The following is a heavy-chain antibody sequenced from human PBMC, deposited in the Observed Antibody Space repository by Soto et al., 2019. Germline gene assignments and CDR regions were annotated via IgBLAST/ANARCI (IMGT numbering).Heavy chain of an antibody. Sequence: QLQLQESGPGLVNPSETLSLTCTVSGGSISSSSYYWGWIRQPPGKGLEWIGSIYYSGSTYYNPSLKSRVTMSVDASKNQFSLKLSSVTAAVTAVSYCASREELGYFDYWGQGTLVTVSS. CDR2: IYYSGST. J-gene: IGHJ4*02. V-gene: IGHV4-39*01. CDR3: ASREELGYFDY. CDR1: GGSISSSSYY. D-gene: IGHD1-7*01.